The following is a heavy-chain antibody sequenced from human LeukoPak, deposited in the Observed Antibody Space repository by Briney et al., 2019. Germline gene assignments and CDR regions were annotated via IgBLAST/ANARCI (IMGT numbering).Heavy chain of an antibody. CDR2: IYYSGST. J-gene: IGHJ4*02. CDR1: AGSISSYY. CDR3: ARGYCSGGSCYPTPFDY. Sequence: SETLSLTCTVYAGSISSYYWSWIRQPPGKGREWIGYIYYSGSTNYNPSLKSRVTISVDTSKNQFSQKPSSVTAADTAVYYCARGYCSGGSCYPTPFDYWGQGTLVTVSS. D-gene: IGHD2-15*01. V-gene: IGHV4-59*01.